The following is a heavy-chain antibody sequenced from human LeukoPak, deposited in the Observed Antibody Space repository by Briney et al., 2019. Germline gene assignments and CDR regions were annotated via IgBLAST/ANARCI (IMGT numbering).Heavy chain of an antibody. CDR3: ARTDGSGSYMGYYFDY. Sequence: PSETLSLTCAVYGGSFSGYYWSWIRQPPGKGLEWIGEINHSGSTNYNPPLKSRVTISVDTSKNQFSLKLSSVTAADTAVYYCARTDGSGSYMGYYFDYWGQGTLVTVSS. J-gene: IGHJ4*02. V-gene: IGHV4-34*01. CDR1: GGSFSGYY. D-gene: IGHD3-10*01. CDR2: INHSGST.